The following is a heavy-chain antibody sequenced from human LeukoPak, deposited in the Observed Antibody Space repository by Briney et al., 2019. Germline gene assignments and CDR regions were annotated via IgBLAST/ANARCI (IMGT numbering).Heavy chain of an antibody. Sequence: GASVKVSCKASGYTFTSYGISWVRQAPGQGLEWMGWLSAYNGNTNYAQKLQGRVTMTTDTSTSTAYMELRSLRSDDTAVYYCARTVVVVPAAMGSYYFDYWGQGTLVTVSS. CDR3: ARTVVVVPAAMGSYYFDY. J-gene: IGHJ4*02. CDR1: GYTFTSYG. D-gene: IGHD2-2*01. V-gene: IGHV1-18*04. CDR2: LSAYNGNT.